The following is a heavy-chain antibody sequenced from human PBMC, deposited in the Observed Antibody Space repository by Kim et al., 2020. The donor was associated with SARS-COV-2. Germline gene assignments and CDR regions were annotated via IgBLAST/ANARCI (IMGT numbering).Heavy chain of an antibody. Sequence: GGSLRLSCAASGFIFGTYGMHWVRQAPGRELEWVAVIWYDGSITYYADSVKGRFSISRDNSKSALFLQMNSLRVEDTAVYYCARAVGPFDYWGQGTLVTVSS. CDR3: ARAVGPFDY. CDR2: IWYDGSIT. J-gene: IGHJ4*02. CDR1: GFIFGTYG. V-gene: IGHV3-33*01. D-gene: IGHD2-15*01.